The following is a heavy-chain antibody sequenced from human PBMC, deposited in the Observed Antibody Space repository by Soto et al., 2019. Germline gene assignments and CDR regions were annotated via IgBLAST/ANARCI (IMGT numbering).Heavy chain of an antibody. CDR2: VYNSGNT. Sequence: QVQLQESGRGLVKPSETLSLTCSVSGGSISGNYWSWIRQSPGKGLEWIGCVYNSGNTNYNPSLKSRVTISVDTSQNLISLTLTSVTAADAAVYYCESGGGFPDDWGQGTLVTVSS. J-gene: IGHJ4*02. V-gene: IGHV4-59*01. CDR3: ESGGGFPDD. CDR1: GGSISGNY. D-gene: IGHD5-12*01.